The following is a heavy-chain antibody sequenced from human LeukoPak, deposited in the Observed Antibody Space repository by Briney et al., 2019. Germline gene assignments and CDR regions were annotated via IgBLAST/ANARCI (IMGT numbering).Heavy chain of an antibody. Sequence: SETLSLTCTVSGGSISDYYWNWMRQPPGKGLEWIGYIYYSGRTNYNPSLKSRVSISVDTSKNHFSLKLSSVTAADTAMYYCARHVDSSGYYTTAVDYWGQGTLVTVSS. D-gene: IGHD3-22*01. CDR2: IYYSGRT. CDR1: GGSISDYY. V-gene: IGHV4-59*08. CDR3: ARHVDSSGYYTTAVDY. J-gene: IGHJ4*02.